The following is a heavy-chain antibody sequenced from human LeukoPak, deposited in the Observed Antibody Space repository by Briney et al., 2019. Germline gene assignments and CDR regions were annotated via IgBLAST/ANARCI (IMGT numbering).Heavy chain of an antibody. CDR2: ISAYNGNT. Sequence: ASVNVSCTASGYTFTSYGISWVRQAPGQGLEWMGWISAYNGNTNYAQKLQGRVTMTTDTSTSTAYMELRSLRSDGTAVYYCARGRGHRWLLPGPYYGMDVWGQGTTVTVSS. J-gene: IGHJ6*02. D-gene: IGHD5-24*01. CDR1: GYTFTSYG. V-gene: IGHV1-18*01. CDR3: ARGRGHRWLLPGPYYGMDV.